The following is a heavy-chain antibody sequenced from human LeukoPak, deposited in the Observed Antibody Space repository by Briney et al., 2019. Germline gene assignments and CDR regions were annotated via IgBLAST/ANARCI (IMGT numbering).Heavy chain of an antibody. J-gene: IGHJ4*02. CDR3: ARHEYDSSSFPAFDF. CDR2: VYTTGST. Sequence: SETLSLNCPVSGGSISSGDYFWRWVRQPAGKGLEWIGRVYTTGSTNYNPSLKSRVTISIDSSKNQFSLKLTSVTAADSAVYYCARHEYDSSSFPAFDFWGQGSLVTVSS. V-gene: IGHV4-61*02. D-gene: IGHD3-22*01. CDR1: GGSISSGDYF.